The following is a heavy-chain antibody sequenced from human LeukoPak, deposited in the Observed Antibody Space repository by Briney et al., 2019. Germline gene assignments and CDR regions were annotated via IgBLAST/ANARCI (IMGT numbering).Heavy chain of an antibody. D-gene: IGHD3-22*01. CDR2: ISGSGGST. V-gene: IGHV3-23*01. CDR3: AKDRRPPIYYDSSGYLPGDDY. Sequence: PGGSLRLSCAASGFTVSSNYMSWVRQAPGKGLEWVSAISGSGGSTYYADSVKGRFTISRDNSKNTLYLQMNSLRAEDTAVYYCAKDRRPPIYYDSSGYLPGDDYWGQGTLVTVSS. J-gene: IGHJ4*02. CDR1: GFTVSSNY.